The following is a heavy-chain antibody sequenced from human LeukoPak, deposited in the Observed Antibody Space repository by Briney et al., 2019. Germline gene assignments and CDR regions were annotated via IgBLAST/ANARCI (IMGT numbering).Heavy chain of an antibody. J-gene: IGHJ2*01. CDR1: GFTFDDYA. Sequence: GRSLRLSCAASGFTFDDYAMHWVRQAPGKGLEWVSGITWNSGTIGYADSVKGRFTISRDNAKNSLFLQMNSLRAEDTAVYYCARDYFSRAAVLGYFDLWGRGTLVTVSS. D-gene: IGHD2-15*01. CDR2: ITWNSGTI. CDR3: ARDYFSRAAVLGYFDL. V-gene: IGHV3-9*01.